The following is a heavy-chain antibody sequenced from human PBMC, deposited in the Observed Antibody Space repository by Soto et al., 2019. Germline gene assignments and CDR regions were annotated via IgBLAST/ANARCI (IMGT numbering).Heavy chain of an antibody. D-gene: IGHD1-26*01. CDR3: ASATTFNYYYYGMDV. Sequence: LSFTCAVSGGSISSNNWWSWVRQPPGRGLEWIGEIYHSGTTNYNPSFKSRVTISLDKSKNQFSLKLTSVTAADTAVYYCASATTFNYYYYGMDVWGQGTTVTVSS. CDR2: IYHSGTT. V-gene: IGHV4-4*02. CDR1: GGSISSNNW. J-gene: IGHJ6*02.